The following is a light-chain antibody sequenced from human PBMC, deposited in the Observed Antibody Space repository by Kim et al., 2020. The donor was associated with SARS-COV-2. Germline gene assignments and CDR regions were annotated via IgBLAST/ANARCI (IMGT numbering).Light chain of an antibody. CDR3: QQYNNWPYT. CDR2: RAS. CDR1: QSVGSN. Sequence: SVSPGESVTLSCRASQSVGSNLAWYQQKPGQPPRLLIYRASARAAGSPVRFSGSGSGTDFTLTISSLQSEDFAVYYCQQYNNWPYTFGQGTKLEI. J-gene: IGKJ2*01. V-gene: IGKV3-15*01.